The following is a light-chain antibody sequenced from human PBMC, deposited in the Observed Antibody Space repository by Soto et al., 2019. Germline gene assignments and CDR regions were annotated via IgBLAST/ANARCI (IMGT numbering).Light chain of an antibody. J-gene: IGKJ1*01. CDR2: AAS. CDR1: QGISSY. Sequence: DIQMTQSPSSLSSSVGERVTITCRASQGISSYLAWYQQKPGKVPKLLIYAASTVPAGVPSRFSGSGSGTDFTLTISSLQPEDVATYYCQKCNRAPRTFGQGTKVEIK. V-gene: IGKV1-27*01. CDR3: QKCNRAPRT.